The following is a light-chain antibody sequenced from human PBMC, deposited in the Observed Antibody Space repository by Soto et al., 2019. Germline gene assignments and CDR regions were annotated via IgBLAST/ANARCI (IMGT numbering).Light chain of an antibody. J-gene: IGKJ1*01. CDR2: GAS. Sequence: EIVMTQSPATPSVSPGERPTLSCRASQSVSSKLAWYQQKPGQAPRVLIYGASTRATGIPARFSGSGSGTEFTLTISSLQSEDFAVYYCQHYNDWPPTWTFGQGTRVEIK. CDR1: QSVSSK. V-gene: IGKV3-15*01. CDR3: QHYNDWPPTWT.